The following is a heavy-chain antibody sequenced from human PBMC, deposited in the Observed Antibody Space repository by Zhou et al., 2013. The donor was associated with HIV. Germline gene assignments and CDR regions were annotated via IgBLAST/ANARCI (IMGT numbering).Heavy chain of an antibody. CDR1: GGSISSNY. CDR3: ARGNEYTYGYDY. D-gene: IGHD5-18*01. J-gene: IGHJ4*02. CDR2: IHTSGSI. V-gene: IGHV4-4*08. Sequence: VQLQESGPGLVKPSETLSLTCAVSGGSISSNYWGWIRQPPGKGLEWIGDIHTSGSINYNPSLKSRVTISLDTSKNQFSLKLSSVTAADTAVYYCARGNEYTYGYDYWGQGTPGHRLL.